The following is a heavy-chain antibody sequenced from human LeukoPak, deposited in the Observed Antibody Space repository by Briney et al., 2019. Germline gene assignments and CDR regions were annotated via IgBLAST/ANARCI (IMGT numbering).Heavy chain of an antibody. Sequence: ASVKVSCKASGYTFTGYYMHWVRQAPGQGLERMGWINPNSGGTNYAQKFQGRVTMTRDTSISTAYMELSRLRSDDTAVYYCARWRIGDYYFDYWGQGTLVTVSS. D-gene: IGHD2-15*01. V-gene: IGHV1-2*02. CDR2: INPNSGGT. CDR1: GYTFTGYY. CDR3: ARWRIGDYYFDY. J-gene: IGHJ4*02.